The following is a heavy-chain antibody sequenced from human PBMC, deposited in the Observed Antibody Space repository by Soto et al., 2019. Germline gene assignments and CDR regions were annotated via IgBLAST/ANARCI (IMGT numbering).Heavy chain of an antibody. Sequence: CSNACGYTFTVYYMNLVRQYPGHGLERMGWINAHSCGTEYAQKFRGRVPLTRDTSLATAYLTLTSLTSDDTALYYCPNNLRRQLAYWLDPWGQGTQVTVSS. CDR2: INAHSCGT. V-gene: IGHV1-2*02. CDR3: PNNLRRQLAYWLDP. D-gene: IGHD6-6*01. CDR1: GYTFTVYY. J-gene: IGHJ5*02.